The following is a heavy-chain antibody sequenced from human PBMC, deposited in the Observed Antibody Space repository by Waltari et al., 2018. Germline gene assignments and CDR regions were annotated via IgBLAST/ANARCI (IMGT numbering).Heavy chain of an antibody. D-gene: IGHD5-12*01. CDR3: ARGDGYNLFDY. V-gene: IGHV4-39*07. Sequence: QVQLQGSGPGLVKPSETLSLMCPVSGVSITKRAYYWAWIRQSPGKGLEWIGSLYYSGDTYYHPSLKSRVTISGDTSKNQFSLRLSSVTAADTAVYYCARGDGYNLFDYWGQGTLVTVSS. CDR1: GVSITKRAYY. CDR2: LYYSGDT. J-gene: IGHJ4*02.